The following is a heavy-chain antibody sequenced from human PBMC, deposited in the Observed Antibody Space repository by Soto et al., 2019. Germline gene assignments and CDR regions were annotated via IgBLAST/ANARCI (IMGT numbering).Heavy chain of an antibody. CDR2: ISGSGGST. CDR3: AKDPTDIVVVVASG. Sequence: GGSLRLSCAASGFTFSSYAMSWVRQAPGKGLGWVSAISGSGGSTYYADSVKGRFTISRDNSKNTLYLQMNSLRAEDTAVYYCAKDPTDIVVVVASGWGQGTLVTVSS. CDR1: GFTFSSYA. V-gene: IGHV3-23*01. J-gene: IGHJ4*02. D-gene: IGHD2-15*01.